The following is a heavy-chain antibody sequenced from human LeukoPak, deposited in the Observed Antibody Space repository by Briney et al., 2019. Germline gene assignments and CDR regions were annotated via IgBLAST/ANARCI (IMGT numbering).Heavy chain of an antibody. Sequence: GSLRLSCAASGFTFNSYAMSWVRQFPGKGLEWVSVIYSGGGTYYADSVRGRFTISRDNSKNTLYLQLNSLRAEDTAVYYCARYPYSTSSWSDPWGQGTLVTVSS. D-gene: IGHD6-6*01. CDR2: IYSGGGT. V-gene: IGHV3-66*01. CDR3: ARYPYSTSSWSDP. J-gene: IGHJ5*02. CDR1: GFTFNSYA.